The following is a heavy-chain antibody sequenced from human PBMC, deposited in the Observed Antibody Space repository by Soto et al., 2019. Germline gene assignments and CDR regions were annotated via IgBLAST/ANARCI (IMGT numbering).Heavy chain of an antibody. CDR2: LDGAGGST. J-gene: IGHJ6*02. CDR3: AAPRDEYGSGVSWFTYGMDI. CDR1: GFTFSDYA. V-gene: IGHV3-23*01. D-gene: IGHD3-10*01. Sequence: GGSLRLSCLASGFTFSDYAMTWVRHVPGRGLEWVASLDGAGGSTYYADSVRGRFTISRDNSQNTLFLQMKRLTVDDTAIYYCAAPRDEYGSGVSWFTYGMDIWGQGTTVTV.